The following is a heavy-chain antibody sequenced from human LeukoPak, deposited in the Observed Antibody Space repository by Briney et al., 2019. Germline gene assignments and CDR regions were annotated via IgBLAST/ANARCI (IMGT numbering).Heavy chain of an antibody. J-gene: IGHJ6*02. D-gene: IGHD3-10*01. Sequence: GSLRLSCAASGFTFSSYAMSWVRQAPGKGLEWVSVIYSDGDTYFSDSVKGRFTISRDNSKNTLYLQMNSLRAEDTAVYYCARERIYFGSGRGLTDARLFYYYGMDIWGQGTTVTVSS. CDR3: ARERIYFGSGRGLTDARLFYYYGMDI. CDR2: IYSDGDT. CDR1: GFTFSSYA. V-gene: IGHV3-53*01.